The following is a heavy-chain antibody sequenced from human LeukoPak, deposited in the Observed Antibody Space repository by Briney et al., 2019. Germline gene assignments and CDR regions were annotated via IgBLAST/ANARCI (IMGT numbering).Heavy chain of an antibody. CDR3: ARGRGGYEVLVHFDY. Sequence: SETLSLTCTVSGGSISRSSYYWSWIRQPPGKGLEWIGEINHSGSTNYNPSLKSRVTISVDTSKNQFSLKLSSVTAADTAVYYCARGRGGYEVLVHFDYWGQGTLVTVSS. V-gene: IGHV4-39*07. CDR2: INHSGST. CDR1: GGSISRSSYY. J-gene: IGHJ4*02. D-gene: IGHD3-22*01.